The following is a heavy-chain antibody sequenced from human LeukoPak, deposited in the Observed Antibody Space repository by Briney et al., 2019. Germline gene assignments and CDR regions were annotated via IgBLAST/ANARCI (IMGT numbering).Heavy chain of an antibody. Sequence: GGSLRLSCAASGFTFSSYGMHWVRQAPGKGLEWVAFIRYDGSNKYYADSVKGRFTISRDNAKNSLYLQMNSLRAEDTALYHCVIAARPQMDYWGQGTLVTVSS. CDR3: VIAARPQMDY. D-gene: IGHD6-6*01. CDR1: GFTFSSYG. J-gene: IGHJ4*02. V-gene: IGHV3-30*02. CDR2: IRYDGSNK.